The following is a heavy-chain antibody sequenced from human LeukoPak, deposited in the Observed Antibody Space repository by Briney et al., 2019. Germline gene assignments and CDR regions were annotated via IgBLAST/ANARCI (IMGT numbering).Heavy chain of an antibody. CDR1: GYTFTGYY. J-gene: IGHJ6*02. CDR2: INPNSGGT. V-gene: IGHV1-2*02. CDR3: ARDQGLTAPPPYGLDV. Sequence: ASVKVSCKASGYTFTGYYINWVRQAPGQGLEWMGWINPNSGGTNYAQKFQGRVTMTRDTSISTAYMELSRLRSDDTAVYYCARDQGLTAPPPYGLDVWGQGTTVTVSS. D-gene: IGHD5-18*01.